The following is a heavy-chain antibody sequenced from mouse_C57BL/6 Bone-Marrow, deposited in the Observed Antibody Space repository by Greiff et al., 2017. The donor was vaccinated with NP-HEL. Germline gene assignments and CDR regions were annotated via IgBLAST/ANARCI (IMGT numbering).Heavy chain of an antibody. CDR3: ARFSVERPYFDY. D-gene: IGHD1-1*01. Sequence: QVQLQQSGAELVRPGASVKLSCKASGYTFTDYYINWVKQRPGQGLEWIARIYPGSGNTYYNEKFKGKATLTAEKSSSTAYMQLSSLTSEDSAVYFCARFSVERPYFDYWGQGTTLTVSS. J-gene: IGHJ2*01. CDR1: GYTFTDYY. V-gene: IGHV1-76*01. CDR2: IYPGSGNT.